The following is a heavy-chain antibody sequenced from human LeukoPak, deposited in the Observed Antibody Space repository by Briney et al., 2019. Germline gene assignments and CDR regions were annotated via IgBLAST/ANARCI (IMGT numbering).Heavy chain of an antibody. Sequence: GASVKVSCKASGYTFTSYDINWVRQATGQGLEWMGWMNPNSGNTGYAQKFQGRVTITRNTSISTAYMELSSLRSEDTAVYYCARDRDRIAAAGTELDYWGQGTLVTVSS. CDR1: GYTFTSYD. CDR3: ARDRDRIAAAGTELDY. V-gene: IGHV1-8*03. J-gene: IGHJ4*02. CDR2: MNPNSGNT. D-gene: IGHD6-13*01.